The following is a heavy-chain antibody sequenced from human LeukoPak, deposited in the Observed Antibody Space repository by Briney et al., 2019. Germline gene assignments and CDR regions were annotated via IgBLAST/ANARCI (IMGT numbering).Heavy chain of an antibody. D-gene: IGHD3-10*01. Sequence: SQTLSLTCAISGDSVSSNSAAWNWVRQSPSRGLEWLGRTFHRSKWYNDYAVFVKSRITINPDTSKNQFSLQPNSVTPEDTAVYYCARLVFGELRYFDYWGQGTLVPVSS. CDR3: ARLVFGELRYFDY. CDR1: GDSVSSNSAA. CDR2: TFHRSKWYN. V-gene: IGHV6-1*01. J-gene: IGHJ4*02.